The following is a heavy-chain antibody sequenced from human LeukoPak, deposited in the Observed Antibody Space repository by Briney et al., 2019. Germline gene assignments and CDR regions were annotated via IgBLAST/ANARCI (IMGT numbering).Heavy chain of an antibody. J-gene: IGHJ4*02. V-gene: IGHV1-69*04. CDR1: GGTFSSYA. D-gene: IGHD3-22*01. CDR2: IIPILGIA. Sequence: SVKVSCKASGGTFSSYAISWVRQAPGQGLEWMGRIIPILGIANYAQKFQGRVTITADKSTSTAYMELSSLRSEDTAVYYCARDIQDYYYSSGSDYWGQGTLVTVSS. CDR3: ARDIQDYYYSSGSDY.